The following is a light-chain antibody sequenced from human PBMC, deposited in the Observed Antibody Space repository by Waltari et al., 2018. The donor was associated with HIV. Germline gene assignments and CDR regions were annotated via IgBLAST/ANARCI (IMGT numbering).Light chain of an antibody. J-gene: IGKJ1*01. CDR2: KAS. Sequence: DIQMTQYPSTLSASVGDRVTLTCRASQSINIWVAWYQQKPGKAPKLLIYKASSLESGVPSRFSGSGSGTEFTLTISSLQPDDLATYYCQQYNSYSRTFGHGTKVEIK. CDR3: QQYNSYSRT. CDR1: QSINIW. V-gene: IGKV1-5*03.